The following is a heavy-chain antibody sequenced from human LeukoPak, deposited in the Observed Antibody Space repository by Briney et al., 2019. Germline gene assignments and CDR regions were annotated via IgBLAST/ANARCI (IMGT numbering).Heavy chain of an antibody. CDR1: GGSISSYY. D-gene: IGHD3-22*01. CDR3: ARHPYYYDSSGYYGDWYFDL. CDR2: IYTSGST. Sequence: ASETLSLTCTVSGGSISSYYWSWIRQPAGKGLEWIGRIYTSGSTNYNPSLKSRVTMSVDTSKNQFSLKLSSVTAADTAVYYCARHPYYYDSSGYYGDWYFDLWGRGTLVTVSS. J-gene: IGHJ2*01. V-gene: IGHV4-4*07.